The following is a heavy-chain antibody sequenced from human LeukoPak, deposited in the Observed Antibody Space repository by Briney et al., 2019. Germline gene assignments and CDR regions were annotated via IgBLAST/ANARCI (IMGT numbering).Heavy chain of an antibody. Sequence: SETLSLTCTVSGGSISSSSYYWGWIRQPPGKGLEWIGSIYYSGSTYYNPSLKSRVTISVDTSKNQFSLKLSSVTAADTAVYYCARLQLLWFGELFNWFDPWGQGTLVTVSS. CDR2: IYYSGST. J-gene: IGHJ5*02. V-gene: IGHV4-39*01. CDR3: ARLQLLWFGELFNWFDP. CDR1: GGSISSSSYY. D-gene: IGHD3-10*01.